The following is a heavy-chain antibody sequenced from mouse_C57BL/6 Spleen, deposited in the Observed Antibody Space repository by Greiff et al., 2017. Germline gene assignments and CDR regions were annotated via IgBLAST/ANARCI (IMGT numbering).Heavy chain of an antibody. Sequence: QVQLQQSGAELARPGASVKLSCKASGYTFTSYGISWVKQRTGQGLEWIGEIYPRSGNTYYNEKFKGKATLTADKSSSTAYMELRSLTSEDSAVYFCASGIYYGYDGSSCDYWGQGTTLTVSS. J-gene: IGHJ2*01. CDR2: IYPRSGNT. CDR3: ASGIYYGYDGSSCDY. D-gene: IGHD2-2*01. V-gene: IGHV1-81*01. CDR1: GYTFTSYG.